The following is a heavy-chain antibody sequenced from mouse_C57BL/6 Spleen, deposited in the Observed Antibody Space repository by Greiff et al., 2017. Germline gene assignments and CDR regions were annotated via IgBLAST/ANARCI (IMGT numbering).Heavy chain of an antibody. CDR2: INPNNGGT. D-gene: IGHD1-1*01. CDR3: ARRVYYGSTSWFAY. V-gene: IGHV1-26*01. Sequence: EVQLQQSGPELVKPGASVKISCKASGYTFTDYYMNWVKQSHGKSLEWIGDINPNNGGTSYHQKFKGKATLTVDKSSSTAYMELRSLTSEDSAVYYCARRVYYGSTSWFAYWGQGTLVTVSA. J-gene: IGHJ3*01. CDR1: GYTFTDYY.